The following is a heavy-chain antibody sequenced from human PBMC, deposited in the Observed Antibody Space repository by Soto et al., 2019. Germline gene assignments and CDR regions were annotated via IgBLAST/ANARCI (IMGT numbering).Heavy chain of an antibody. CDR2: INPNSGGT. V-gene: IGHV1-2*04. CDR3: ARGSSPEGSSPDPDDFDI. Sequence: ASVKVSCKASGYTFTGYYMHWVRQAPGQGLEWMGWINPNSGGTNYAQKFQGWVTMTRDTSISTAYMELSRLRSDDTAVYYCARGSSPEGSSPDPDDFDIWGQGTMVTVSS. J-gene: IGHJ3*02. D-gene: IGHD6-13*01. CDR1: GYTFTGYY.